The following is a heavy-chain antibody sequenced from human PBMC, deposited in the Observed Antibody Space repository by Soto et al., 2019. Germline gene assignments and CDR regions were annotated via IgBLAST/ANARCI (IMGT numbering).Heavy chain of an antibody. Sequence: SETLSLTCTVSGGSISSGGYYWSWIRQHPGKGLEWIGYIYYSGSTYYNPSLKSRVTISVDTSKNQFSLKLSSVTAADTAVYYCARDVADYDSSGYFDYWGRGTLVTVSS. V-gene: IGHV4-31*03. J-gene: IGHJ4*02. D-gene: IGHD3-22*01. CDR3: ARDVADYDSSGYFDY. CDR1: GGSISSGGYY. CDR2: IYYSGST.